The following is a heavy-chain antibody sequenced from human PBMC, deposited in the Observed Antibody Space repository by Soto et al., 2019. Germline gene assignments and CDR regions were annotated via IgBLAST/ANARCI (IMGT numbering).Heavy chain of an antibody. Sequence: SETLSLTCAVYGGSFSGYYWSWIRQPPGKGLEWIGEINHSGSTNYNPSLKSRVTISVDTSKNQFSLKLSSVTAADTAVYYCARGWDSSTSYYYMDVWGKGTTVTVSS. CDR1: GGSFSGYY. J-gene: IGHJ6*03. D-gene: IGHD2-2*01. CDR2: INHSGST. CDR3: ARGWDSSTSYYYMDV. V-gene: IGHV4-34*01.